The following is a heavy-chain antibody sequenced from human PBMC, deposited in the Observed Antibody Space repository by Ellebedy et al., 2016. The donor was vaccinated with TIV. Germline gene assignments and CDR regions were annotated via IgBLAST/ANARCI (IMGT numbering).Heavy chain of an antibody. J-gene: IGHJ4*02. D-gene: IGHD4/OR15-4a*01. Sequence: PGGSLRLSCAASGFTFSSHWMKWVRQAPGKGLELVATINQEGSEKYYVDSVKGRFTIARDNAKKSLYLQMDSLRTEDTALYYCTNDSSWSYDYWGQGALVTVSS. V-gene: IGHV3-7*01. CDR1: GFTFSSHW. CDR3: TNDSSWSYDY. CDR2: INQEGSEK.